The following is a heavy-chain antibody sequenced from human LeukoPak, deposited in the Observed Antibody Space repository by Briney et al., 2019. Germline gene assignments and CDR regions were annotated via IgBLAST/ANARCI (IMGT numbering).Heavy chain of an antibody. CDR3: IRDLFDDYSLDY. Sequence: GGSLRLSCAASGFTFSSYSMNWVRQAPGKGLEWVSSIDSDSSLMFYAESVKGRFTISRDNARNSLYLQMNSLRAEDTAVYYCIRDLFDDYSLDYWGQGALVTVSS. CDR1: GFTFSSYS. D-gene: IGHD3-16*01. V-gene: IGHV3-21*01. J-gene: IGHJ4*02. CDR2: IDSDSSLM.